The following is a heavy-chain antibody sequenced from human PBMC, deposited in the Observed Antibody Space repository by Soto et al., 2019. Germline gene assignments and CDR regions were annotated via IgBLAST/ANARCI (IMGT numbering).Heavy chain of an antibody. CDR2: ISAYNGNT. D-gene: IGHD3-3*01. CDR1: GYTFTSYG. J-gene: IGHJ6*03. V-gene: IGHV1-18*01. CDR3: ARGITIFGVVITYYYYYMDV. Sequence: ASVKVSCKASGYTFTSYGISWVRQAPGQGLEWMGWISAYNGNTNYAQKLQGRVTMTTDTSTSTAYMELRSLRSDDTAVYYCARGITIFGVVITYYYYYMDVWGKGTTATVSS.